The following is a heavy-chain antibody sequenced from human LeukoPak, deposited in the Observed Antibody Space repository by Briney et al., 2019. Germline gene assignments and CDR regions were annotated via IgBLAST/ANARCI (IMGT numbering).Heavy chain of an antibody. CDR2: ISDSGRTT. Sequence: PGGSLRLSCAASGFTFGNAWMSWVRQAPGKGLEWVSYISDSGRTTFYANSVRGRFTISRDNSKNTLYLQMGSLRAEDMAVYYCAAYYHGSGGPFDPWGQGTLVTVSS. J-gene: IGHJ5*02. V-gene: IGHV3-64*01. CDR1: GFTFGNAW. D-gene: IGHD3-10*01. CDR3: AAYYHGSGGPFDP.